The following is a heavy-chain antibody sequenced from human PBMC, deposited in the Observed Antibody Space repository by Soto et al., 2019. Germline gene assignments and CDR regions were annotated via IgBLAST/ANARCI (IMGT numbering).Heavy chain of an antibody. CDR2: INPNSGGT. CDR1: GYTFTGHY. V-gene: IGHV1-2*02. Sequence: ASVKVSCKASGYTFTGHYMHWVRQAPGQGLEWMGWINPNSGGTNYAQKFQGRVTMTRDTSISTAYMELSRLRSDDTAVYYCARTRCYDILTGYYYWGQGTLVTVSS. CDR3: ARTRCYDILTGYYY. D-gene: IGHD3-9*01. J-gene: IGHJ4*02.